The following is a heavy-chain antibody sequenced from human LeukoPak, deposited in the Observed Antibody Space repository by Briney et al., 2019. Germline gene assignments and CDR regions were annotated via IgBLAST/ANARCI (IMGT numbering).Heavy chain of an antibody. V-gene: IGHV1-18*01. D-gene: IGHD3-22*01. Sequence: ASVKVSCKSSGYTFTSHGISWVRRAPGQGLEWMGWISGHNGDTKYAQKFEGRATMTTDRSTSTAYMEMRSLRSDDTAVYHCARVSGYDSSFIDIWGQGTMVTVSS. CDR3: ARVSGYDSSFIDI. CDR1: GYTFTSHG. CDR2: ISGHNGDT. J-gene: IGHJ3*02.